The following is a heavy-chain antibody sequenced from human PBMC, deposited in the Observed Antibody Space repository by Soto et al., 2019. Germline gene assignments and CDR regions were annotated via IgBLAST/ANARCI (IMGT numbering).Heavy chain of an antibody. Sequence: GESLKISCKGSGYSFTSYWIGWVRQMPGKGLEWMGIIYPGDSDTRYSPSFQGQVTISADKSISTAYLQWSSLKASDTAMYYCARRGIVATDDLYYFDYWGQGTLVTVSS. CDR3: ARRGIVATDDLYYFDY. D-gene: IGHD5-12*01. V-gene: IGHV5-51*01. J-gene: IGHJ4*02. CDR2: IYPGDSDT. CDR1: GYSFTSYW.